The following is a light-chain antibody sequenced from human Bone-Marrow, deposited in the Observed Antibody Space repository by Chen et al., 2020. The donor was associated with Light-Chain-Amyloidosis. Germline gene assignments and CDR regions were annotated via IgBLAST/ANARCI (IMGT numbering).Light chain of an antibody. CDR3: SSYTITNTLV. CDR1: ISDVGGDNH. V-gene: IGLV2-14*01. Sequence: QSALTHPASVSGSPGQSITISCTGTISDVGGDNHVSWYQQHPDTAPKLMIYEVTNRPSWVPDRFYGSKSDNTASLTISGLQTEDEADYFCSSYTITNTLVFGSGTRVTVL. CDR2: EVT. J-gene: IGLJ1*01.